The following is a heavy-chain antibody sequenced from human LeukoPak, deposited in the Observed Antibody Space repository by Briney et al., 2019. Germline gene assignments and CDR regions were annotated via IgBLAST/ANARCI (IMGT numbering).Heavy chain of an antibody. J-gene: IGHJ4*02. CDR3: AREGSGWHLPDY. D-gene: IGHD6-19*01. Sequence: NPSETLSLTCTVSGGSISGYYWSWIRQPPGKGLEWIGYVYYTGSTNYNPSLKSRVTISVDTSKNQFSLKLSSVTAADTAMYYCAREGSGWHLPDYWGQGTLVTVSS. V-gene: IGHV4-59*01. CDR2: VYYTGST. CDR1: GGSISGYY.